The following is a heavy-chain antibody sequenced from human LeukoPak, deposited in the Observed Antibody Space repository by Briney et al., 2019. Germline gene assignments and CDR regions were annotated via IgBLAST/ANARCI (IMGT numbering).Heavy chain of an antibody. CDR1: GFTFDDYA. Sequence: TGGSLRLSCAASGFTFDDYAMHWVRQAPGKGLEWVSGISWNSGSIGYADSVKGRFTISRDNAKNSLYLQMNSLRAEDTAVYYCAREGDNRYFDYWGQGTLVTVSS. J-gene: IGHJ4*02. V-gene: IGHV3-9*01. CDR3: AREGDNRYFDY. D-gene: IGHD1-1*01. CDR2: ISWNSGSI.